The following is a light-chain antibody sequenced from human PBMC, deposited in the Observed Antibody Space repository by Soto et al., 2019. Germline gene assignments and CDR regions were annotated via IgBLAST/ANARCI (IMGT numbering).Light chain of an antibody. J-gene: IGKJ2*02. CDR1: QSISNS. CDR2: EAS. V-gene: IGKV3-11*01. CDR3: QQRYNWPPCT. Sequence: EVVLTQSPATLSLSPGERATLSCRASQSISNSLAWYQQKPGQAPRLLIYEASNRATGIPARFSGTGSGTDFTLTIRSLEPEVFAVYYCQQRYNWPPCTFGQGTKLEIK.